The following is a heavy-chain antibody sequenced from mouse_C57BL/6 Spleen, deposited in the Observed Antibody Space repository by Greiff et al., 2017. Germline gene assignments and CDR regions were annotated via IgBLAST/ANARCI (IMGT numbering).Heavy chain of an antibody. V-gene: IGHV5-4*01. CDR3: ARDGPVFDY. Sequence: EVMLVESGGGLVKPGGSLKLSCAASGFTFSSYAMSWVRQTPEKRLEWVATISDGGSYTYYPDNVKGRFTISRDNAKNNLYLQMSHLKSEDTAMYYCARDGPVFDYWGQGTTLTVSS. CDR2: ISDGGSYT. CDR1: GFTFSSYA. J-gene: IGHJ2*01.